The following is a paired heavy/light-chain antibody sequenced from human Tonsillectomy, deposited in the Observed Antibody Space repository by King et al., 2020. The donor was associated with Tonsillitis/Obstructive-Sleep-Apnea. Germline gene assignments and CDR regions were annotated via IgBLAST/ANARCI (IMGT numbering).Light chain of an antibody. CDR1: SSDVGSYNL. CDR3: CSYAGSSTSLYV. CDR2: EGS. J-gene: IGLJ1*01. Sequence: QSALTQPASVSGSPGQSITISCTGTSSDVGSYNLVSWYQQHPGKAPKLMIYEGSKRPSGVSNRFSGSKSGNTASLTISGLQAEDEADYYCCSYAGSSTSLYVFGTGTKVTVL. V-gene: IGLV2-23*01.
Heavy chain of an antibody. CDR1: GFTFSSYS. V-gene: IGHV3-21*01. J-gene: IGHJ6*03. D-gene: IGHD4-4*01. CDR2: ISSSSSYI. Sequence: EVQLVESGGGLVKPGGSLRLSCAASGFTFSSYSMNWVRQAPGKGLEWVSSISSSSSYIYYADSVKGRFTISRDNAKNSLYLQMNSLRAEDTAVYYCARDQISHSNYGSSLTSYYYYYYMDVWGKGTTVTSP. CDR3: ARDQISHSNYGSSLTSYYYYYYMDV.